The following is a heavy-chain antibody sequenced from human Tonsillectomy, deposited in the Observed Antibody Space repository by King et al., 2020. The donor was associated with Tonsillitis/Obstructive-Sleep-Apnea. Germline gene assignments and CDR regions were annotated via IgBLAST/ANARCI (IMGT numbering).Heavy chain of an antibody. V-gene: IGHV3-15*01. CDR2: IKSKTDGGTT. Sequence: VQLVESGGGLVKPGGSLRLSCAASGSTFSNAWMSWVRQAPGKGLEWVGRIKSKTDGGTTDYAAPVKGRFAISRDDSKNTLYLQMNSLKTEDTAVYYCSTDRYCSGTSCSPFDYWGQGTLVTVSS. CDR1: GSTFSNAW. J-gene: IGHJ4*02. D-gene: IGHD2-2*01. CDR3: STDRYCSGTSCSPFDY.